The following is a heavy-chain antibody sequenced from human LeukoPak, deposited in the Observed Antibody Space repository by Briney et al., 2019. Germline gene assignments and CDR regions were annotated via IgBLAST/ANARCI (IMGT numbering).Heavy chain of an antibody. CDR3: ARGIDTAMVKGGPRTGYYMDV. J-gene: IGHJ6*03. CDR2: IYTSGST. D-gene: IGHD5-18*01. CDR1: GGSISSGSYY. Sequence: PSQTLSLTCTVSGGSISSGSYYWSWIRQPAGKGLEWIGRIYTSGSTNYNPSLKSRVTISVDTSKNQFSLKLSSVTAADTAVYYCARGIDTAMVKGGPRTGYYMDVWGKGTTVTVSS. V-gene: IGHV4-61*02.